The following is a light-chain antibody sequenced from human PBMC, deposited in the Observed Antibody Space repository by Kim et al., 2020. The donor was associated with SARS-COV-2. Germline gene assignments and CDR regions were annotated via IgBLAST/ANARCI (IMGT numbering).Light chain of an antibody. V-gene: IGLV2-14*03. CDR1: SSDFGGYNY. CDR3: SSYTSSGTLV. CDR2: DVS. Sequence: QSVLTQPASVSGSPGQSIAISCTGTSSDFGGYNYVSWYQQHPGKAPKLMIYDVSSRPSGVSNRFSGSKSGNTASLTISGLQAEDEADYYCSSYTSSGTLVFGTGTKVTVL. J-gene: IGLJ1*01.